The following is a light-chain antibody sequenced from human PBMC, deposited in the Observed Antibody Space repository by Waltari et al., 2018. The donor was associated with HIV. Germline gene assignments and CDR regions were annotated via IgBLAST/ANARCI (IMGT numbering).Light chain of an antibody. V-gene: IGLV3-25*03. Sequence: SYGLTQSPSVSVSPGQTARITCSGDALPKQYTSWYQQRPGQAPVLVIYKDTQRSSGIPERFSGASSGTTVTLTISGVQAEDEADYYCQSADSIDSYRVFGGGTRLTVL. CDR3: QSADSIDSYRV. J-gene: IGLJ3*02. CDR1: ALPKQY. CDR2: KDT.